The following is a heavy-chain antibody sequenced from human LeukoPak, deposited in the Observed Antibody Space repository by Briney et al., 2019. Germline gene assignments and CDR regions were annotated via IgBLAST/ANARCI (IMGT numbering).Heavy chain of an antibody. V-gene: IGHV4-59*12. CDR2: IYYSGST. Sequence: SETLSLTCTVSGGSISSYYWSWIRQPPGKGLEWIGYIYYSGSTNYNPSLKSRVTISVDTSKNQFSLKLSSVTAADTAVYYCARVDVVVVAATPSDAFDIWGQGTMVTVSS. D-gene: IGHD2-15*01. CDR3: ARVDVVVVAATPSDAFDI. J-gene: IGHJ3*02. CDR1: GGSISSYY.